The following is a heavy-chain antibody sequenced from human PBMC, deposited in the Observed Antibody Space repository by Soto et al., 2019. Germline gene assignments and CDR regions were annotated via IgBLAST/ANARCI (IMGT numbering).Heavy chain of an antibody. J-gene: IGHJ6*04. Sequence: QVQLVQSGAEVKKPGSSVKVSCKASGGTFTSYSISWVRQAPGQGLEWMGRIIPILGTANYAQKFQGRVTMTVDKSTRTAYMDLSNLRSEDTSVYYCPHCSSSSCYAGNYYDAAMDVWGNGTTVTVSS. CDR3: PHCSSSSCYAGNYYDAAMDV. CDR1: GGTFTSYS. V-gene: IGHV1-69*08. D-gene: IGHD2-2*01. CDR2: IIPILGTA.